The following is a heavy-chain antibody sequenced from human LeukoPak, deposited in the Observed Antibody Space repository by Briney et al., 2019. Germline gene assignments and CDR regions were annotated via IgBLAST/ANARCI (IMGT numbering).Heavy chain of an antibody. CDR1: GFTFSSYS. CDR3: ARGWPPFDY. J-gene: IGHJ4*02. CDR2: ISSSSSTI. D-gene: IGHD6-19*01. V-gene: IGHV3-48*01. Sequence: GGPLRLSCAASGFTFSSYSMNWVRQAPGKGLEWVSYISSSSSTIYYADSVKGRFTISRDNAKNSLYLQMNSLRAEDTAVYYCARGWPPFDYWGQGTLVTVSS.